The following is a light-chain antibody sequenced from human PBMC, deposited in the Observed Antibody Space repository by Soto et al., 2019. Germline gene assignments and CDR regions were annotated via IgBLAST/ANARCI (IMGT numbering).Light chain of an antibody. CDR2: EGS. J-gene: IGLJ3*02. CDR1: SSDVGSYNL. V-gene: IGLV2-23*01. CDR3: CSYAGSSTPNWV. Sequence: QSVLTQPASVSGSPGQSITISCTGTSSDVGSYNLDSWYQQHPGKAPKLMIYEGSKRPSGVSNRFSGSKSGNTASLTISGLQAEDEADYYCCSYAGSSTPNWVFGGGTKLTVL.